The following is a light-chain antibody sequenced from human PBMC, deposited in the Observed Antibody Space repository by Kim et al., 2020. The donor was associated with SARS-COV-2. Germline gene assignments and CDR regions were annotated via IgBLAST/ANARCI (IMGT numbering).Light chain of an antibody. CDR3: KQYYSWLT. CDR2: AAS. CDR1: QGISSD. J-gene: IGKJ4*01. Sequence: SASTGDRVTITCRASQGISSDLAWYQQKPGKAPKLLIYAASTLQSGVPSRFSGIGSGTDFTLTISCLQSEDFATYYCKQYYSWLTFGGGTKVYIK. V-gene: IGKV1-8*01.